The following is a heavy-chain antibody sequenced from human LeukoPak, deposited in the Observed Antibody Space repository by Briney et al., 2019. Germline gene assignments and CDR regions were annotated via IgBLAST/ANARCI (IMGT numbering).Heavy chain of an antibody. CDR2: IYYSGST. CDR3: ASTTYYYDSSGYWYYGMDV. Sequence: PSETLSLTCTVSGGSISRSSYYWGWIRQPPGKGLEWIATIYYSGSTNYNPSLKSRVTISVDTSKNQFSLKLSSVTAADTAVYYCASTTYYYDSSGYWYYGMDVWGQGTTVTVSS. V-gene: IGHV4-39*07. CDR1: GGSISRSSYY. J-gene: IGHJ6*02. D-gene: IGHD3-22*01.